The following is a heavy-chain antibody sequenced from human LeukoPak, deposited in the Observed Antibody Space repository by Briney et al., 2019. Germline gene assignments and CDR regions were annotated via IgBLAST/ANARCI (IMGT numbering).Heavy chain of an antibody. Sequence: PGGSLRLSCAASGFALNNYAMHWVRQAPGKGLEWVAVIWYDGSNEYYVDSVKGRFTISRDNSKNTLYLQMNSLRAEDTAVYYCARDRRRDGYKLDAFDIWGLGTMVTVSS. D-gene: IGHD5-24*01. CDR2: IWYDGSNE. J-gene: IGHJ3*02. CDR1: GFALNNYA. CDR3: ARDRRRDGYKLDAFDI. V-gene: IGHV3-33*01.